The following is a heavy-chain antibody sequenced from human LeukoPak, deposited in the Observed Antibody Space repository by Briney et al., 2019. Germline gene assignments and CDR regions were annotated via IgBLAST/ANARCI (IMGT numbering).Heavy chain of an antibody. CDR2: ISWNSGSI. CDR3: AKGLATATTSWFDP. CDR1: GFTFDDYA. J-gene: IGHJ5*02. Sequence: PGGSLRLSCAASGFTFDDYAMHWVRQAPGKGLEWVSGISWNSGSIGYADSVKGRFTISRDNAKNSLYLQMNSLRAEDTALYYCAKGLATATTSWFDPWGQGTLVTVSS. D-gene: IGHD4-17*01. V-gene: IGHV3-9*01.